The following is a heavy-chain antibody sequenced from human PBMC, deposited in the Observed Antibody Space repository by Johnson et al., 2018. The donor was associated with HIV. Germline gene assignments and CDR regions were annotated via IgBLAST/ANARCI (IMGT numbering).Heavy chain of an antibody. CDR2: INWNGGST. V-gene: IGHV3-20*04. CDR1: GFTFSESW. Sequence: VQLVEYGGGLVQPGGSLRLSCAASGFTFSESWMHWVRQAPGKGLEWVSGINWNGGSTGYADSVKGRFTISRDNAKNSLYLQMNSLRAEDTAVYYCASYSSSDAFDIWGQGTMVTVSS. D-gene: IGHD6-6*01. J-gene: IGHJ3*02. CDR3: ASYSSSDAFDI.